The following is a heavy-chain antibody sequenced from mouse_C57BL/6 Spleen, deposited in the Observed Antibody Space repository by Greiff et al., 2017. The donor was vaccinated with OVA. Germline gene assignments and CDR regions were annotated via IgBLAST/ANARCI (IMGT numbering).Heavy chain of an antibody. J-gene: IGHJ1*03. CDR1: GYAFSRYW. CDR2: ISPGDGDP. D-gene: IGHD2-5*01. Sequence: QVQLQQSGAELVKPGASVKISCKASGYAFSRYWMNWVKQRPGKGLEWIGQISPGDGDPNYNGKFKGQATLTADKSSSTAYMQLSSLTSEDSAVYFCARYSNYVDWYFDVWGTGTTVTVSS. CDR3: ARYSNYVDWYFDV. V-gene: IGHV1-80*01.